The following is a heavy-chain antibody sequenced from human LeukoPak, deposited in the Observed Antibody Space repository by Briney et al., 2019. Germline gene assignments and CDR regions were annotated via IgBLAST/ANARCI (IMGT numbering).Heavy chain of an antibody. D-gene: IGHD6-13*01. CDR2: IYYSGST. CDR3: ARAVNLYSISWYVEYYFDY. Sequence: SETLSLTCTVSGGSISSYYWSWIRQPSGKGLEWIGYIYYSGSTNYNPSLKSRVTISVDTSKNQFSLKLSSVTAADTAVYYCARAVNLYSISWYVEYYFDYWGQGALVTVSS. V-gene: IGHV4-59*01. CDR1: GGSISSYY. J-gene: IGHJ4*02.